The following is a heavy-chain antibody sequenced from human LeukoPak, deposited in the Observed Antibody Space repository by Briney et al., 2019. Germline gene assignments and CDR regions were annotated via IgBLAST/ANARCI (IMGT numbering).Heavy chain of an antibody. CDR2: ISYDGSNK. J-gene: IGHJ4*02. V-gene: IGHV3-30*01. CDR1: GFTFSSYA. CDR3: ARDVFYHSSSSGFDY. Sequence: GSLRLSCAASGFTFSSYAMHWVRQAPGKGLEWGAVISYDGSNKYYADSVKGRFTISRDNSKNTLYLQMNSLRAEDTAVYYCARDVFYHSSSSGFDYWGQGTLVTVSS. D-gene: IGHD6-6*01.